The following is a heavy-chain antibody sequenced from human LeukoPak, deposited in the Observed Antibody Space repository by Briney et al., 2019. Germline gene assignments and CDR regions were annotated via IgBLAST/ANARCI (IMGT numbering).Heavy chain of an antibody. CDR2: IIPIFGTA. Sequence: SVKVSCKASGGTFSSYAISWVRQAPGQGLEWMGGIIPIFGTANYAQKFQGRVTITADESTSTAYMELSSLRSEDTAVYYCARGDFWSGYDLANYYYGMDVWGQGTTVTVSS. CDR1: GGTFSSYA. CDR3: ARGDFWSGYDLANYYYGMDV. V-gene: IGHV1-69*13. D-gene: IGHD3-3*01. J-gene: IGHJ6*02.